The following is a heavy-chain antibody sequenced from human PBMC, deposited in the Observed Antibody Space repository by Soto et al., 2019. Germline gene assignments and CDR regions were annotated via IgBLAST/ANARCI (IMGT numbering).Heavy chain of an antibody. V-gene: IGHV5-51*01. Sequence: GESLKISCKGSGYSFTSYWIGWVRQMPGKGLEWMGIIYPGDSDTRYSPSFQGQVTISADKSISTAYPQWSSLKASDTAMYYCAIITIFGVVSPDAFDIWGQGTMVTVSS. CDR2: IYPGDSDT. CDR3: AIITIFGVVSPDAFDI. CDR1: GYSFTSYW. J-gene: IGHJ3*02. D-gene: IGHD3-3*01.